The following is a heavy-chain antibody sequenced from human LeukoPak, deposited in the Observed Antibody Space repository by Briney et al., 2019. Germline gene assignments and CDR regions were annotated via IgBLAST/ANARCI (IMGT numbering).Heavy chain of an antibody. CDR3: ALVAVASDFDY. D-gene: IGHD6-19*01. Sequence: PGGSLRPSCAVSGFPFSIYEMSWVRQAPGKGLEWVSNIGSSGTTIYYADSVKGRFSISRDNAKSSLYLQMNSLRVEDTAVYYCALVAVASDFDYWGQGALVTVSS. CDR2: IGSSGTTI. CDR1: GFPFSIYE. V-gene: IGHV3-48*03. J-gene: IGHJ4*02.